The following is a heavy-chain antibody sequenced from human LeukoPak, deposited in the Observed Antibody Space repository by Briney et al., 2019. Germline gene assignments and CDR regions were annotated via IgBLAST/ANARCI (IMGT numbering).Heavy chain of an antibody. Sequence: SETLSLTCTVSGGSISSYYWGWIRQPPGKGLEWIGSIYYSGSTYSNPSLKSRVTISVDTSKNQFSLKVSSVTAADTAVYYCVRHSGFDYYYYMDVWGKGTTVTISS. CDR2: IYYSGST. J-gene: IGHJ6*03. V-gene: IGHV4-39*01. D-gene: IGHD3-22*01. CDR1: GGSISSYY. CDR3: VRHSGFDYYYYMDV.